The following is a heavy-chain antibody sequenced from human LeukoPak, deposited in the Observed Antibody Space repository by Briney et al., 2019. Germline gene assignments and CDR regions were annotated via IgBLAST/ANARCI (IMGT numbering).Heavy chain of an antibody. V-gene: IGHV3-66*01. D-gene: IGHD1-26*01. J-gene: IGHJ3*02. CDR3: ARRMGATPVGNAFDI. Sequence: PGGSLRLSCAASGFTVSSNYMSWVRQAPGKGLEWVSVIYSGDNTYSADSVKGRFTISRDNSKNTLYLQVNGLRTEDTAVYYCARRMGATPVGNAFDIWGQGTMVTVSS. CDR2: IYSGDNT. CDR1: GFTVSSNY.